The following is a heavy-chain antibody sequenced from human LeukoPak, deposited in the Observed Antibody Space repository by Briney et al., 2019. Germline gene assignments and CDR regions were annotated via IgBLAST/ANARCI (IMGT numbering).Heavy chain of an antibody. CDR3: ARGNIAVAGTVY. V-gene: IGHV3-21*01. CDR1: RFTFSSYS. CDR2: ISSSSSYI. J-gene: IGHJ4*02. D-gene: IGHD6-19*01. Sequence: GGSLRLSCAASRFTFSSYSMNWVRQAPGKGLEWVSSISSSSSYIYYADSVKGRFTISRDNAKNSLYLQMNSLRAEDTAVYYCARGNIAVAGTVYWGQGTLVTVSS.